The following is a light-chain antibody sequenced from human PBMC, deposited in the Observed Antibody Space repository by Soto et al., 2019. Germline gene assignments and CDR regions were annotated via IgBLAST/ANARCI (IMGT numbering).Light chain of an antibody. CDR2: QDS. J-gene: IGLJ3*02. CDR3: QAWDSSTWV. V-gene: IGLV3-1*01. CDR1: KLGDKY. Sequence: SYELTQPPSVSVSPGQTASITCSGDKLGDKYACWYQQKPGQSPVLVIYQDSKRPSGIPERFSGSNSGNTATLTIIGTQAMDEADYYCQAWDSSTWVFGGGTKVTVL.